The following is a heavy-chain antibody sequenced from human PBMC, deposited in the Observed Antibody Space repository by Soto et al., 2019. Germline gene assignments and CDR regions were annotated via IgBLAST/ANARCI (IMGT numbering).Heavy chain of an antibody. CDR1: GDSITSGTHY. V-gene: IGHV4-31*03. CDR3: ARARGYGGDYYVDY. D-gene: IGHD2-21*01. CDR2: IHHSGNT. J-gene: IGHJ4*02. Sequence: QVQLQESGPGLVKPSQTLSLTCTVSGDSITSGTHYWSWIRQHPDKGLEWLGYIHHSGNTYYNPSLLSRLTISVDTSKKQFSLKLSSVTAADTAMYYCARARGYGGDYYVDYWGQGTLVTVSS.